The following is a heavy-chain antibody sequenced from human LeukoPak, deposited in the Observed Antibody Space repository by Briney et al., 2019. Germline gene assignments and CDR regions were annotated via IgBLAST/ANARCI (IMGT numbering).Heavy chain of an antibody. J-gene: IGHJ4*02. CDR2: ISYAGGNI. V-gene: IGHV3-30*03. D-gene: IGHD6-19*01. CDR1: GFVFNSYG. CDR3: ARDSSSGWTFDY. Sequence: TGGSLRLSCAASGFVFNSYGMHWVRQAPGKGPEWVAFISYAGGNIHYSDSVKGRFTISRDNAKNSLYLQMNSLRAEDTAVYYCARDSSSGWTFDYWGQGTLVTVSS.